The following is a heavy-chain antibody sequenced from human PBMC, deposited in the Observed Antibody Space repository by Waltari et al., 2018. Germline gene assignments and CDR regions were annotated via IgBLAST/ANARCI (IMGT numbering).Heavy chain of an antibody. Sequence: QVQLVQSGAEVKKPGASVKVSCKASGYTFTGYYMHWVRQAPGQGLEWMGWINPNSGGTNYAQKFQGRVTITADESTSTAYMELSSLRSEDTAVYYCARQSMGYCSGGSCYGWFDPWGQGTLVTVSS. V-gene: IGHV1-2*02. CDR1: GYTFTGYY. CDR3: ARQSMGYCSGGSCYGWFDP. CDR2: INPNSGGT. J-gene: IGHJ5*02. D-gene: IGHD2-15*01.